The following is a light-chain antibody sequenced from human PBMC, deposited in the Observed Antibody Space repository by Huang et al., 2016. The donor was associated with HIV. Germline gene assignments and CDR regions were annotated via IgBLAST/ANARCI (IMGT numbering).Light chain of an antibody. CDR2: DAS. CDR1: QDISNY. J-gene: IGKJ3*01. CDR3: QQYDNPRFT. V-gene: IGKV1-33*01. Sequence: DIQMTQSPSSLSASVGDRVTITCQASQDISNYLNWYQQKQGKAPRLLISDASNLETGAPSKFSGSGAGTYFTFTISRLQPEDISSYYCQQYDNPRFTFGPGTKVDIK.